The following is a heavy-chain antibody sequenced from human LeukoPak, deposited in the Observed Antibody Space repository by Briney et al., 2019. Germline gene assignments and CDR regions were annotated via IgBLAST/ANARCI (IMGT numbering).Heavy chain of an antibody. D-gene: IGHD6-13*01. J-gene: IGHJ6*03. V-gene: IGHV5-51*01. CDR2: IYPGDSDT. Sequence: GESLKISCKGSGHSFTSYWIGWVRQMPGKGLEWMGIIYPGDSDTRYSPSFQGQVTISADKSISTAYLQWSSLKASDTAMYYCARLGQQLVPGYYYMDVWGKGTTVTVSS. CDR3: ARLGQQLVPGYYYMDV. CDR1: GHSFTSYW.